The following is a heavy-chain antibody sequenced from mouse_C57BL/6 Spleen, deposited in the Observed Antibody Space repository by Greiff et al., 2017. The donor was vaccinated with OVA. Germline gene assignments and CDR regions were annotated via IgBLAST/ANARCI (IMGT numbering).Heavy chain of an antibody. J-gene: IGHJ2*01. V-gene: IGHV5-4*01. CDR3: ARDRLTGYFDY. Sequence: EVKLVESGGGLVKPGGSLKLSCAASGFTFSSYAMSWVRQTPEKRLEWVATISDGGSYTSYPDNVKGRFTISRDNAKNNLYLQMSHLKSEDTAMYYCARDRLTGYFDYWGQGTTLTVSS. CDR2: ISDGGSYT. CDR1: GFTFSSYA. D-gene: IGHD4-1*01.